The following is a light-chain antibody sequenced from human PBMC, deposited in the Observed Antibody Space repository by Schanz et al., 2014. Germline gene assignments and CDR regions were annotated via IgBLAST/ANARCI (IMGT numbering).Light chain of an antibody. CDR1: QSIDGY. CDR2: AAS. J-gene: IGKJ1*01. CDR3: QQSYSIPWT. Sequence: DIQMTQSPSSLSASVGDRVTITCRASQSIDGYLNWYQQKPGQAPKSLMYAASSLHSGVPSRFSGRGSETDFTLTISSLQPEDFATYYCQQSYSIPWTFGQGTKVEIK. V-gene: IGKV1-39*01.